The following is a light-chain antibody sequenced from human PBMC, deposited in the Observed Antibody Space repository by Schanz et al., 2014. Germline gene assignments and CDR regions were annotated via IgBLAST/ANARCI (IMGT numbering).Light chain of an antibody. Sequence: EIVLTQSPGTLSLSPGERASLSCRASQTVSGNRLAWYQQRPGQAPRLLIYDASNRATGIPARFSGSGSGTDFTLTISSLEPEDFAVYYCQQRSSWPALTFGGGTKVEIK. V-gene: IGKV3-11*01. CDR1: QTVSGN. CDR3: QQRSSWPALT. J-gene: IGKJ4*01. CDR2: DAS.